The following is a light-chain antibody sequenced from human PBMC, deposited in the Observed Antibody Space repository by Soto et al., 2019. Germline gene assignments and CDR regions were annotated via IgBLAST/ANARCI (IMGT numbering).Light chain of an antibody. J-gene: IGLJ1*01. V-gene: IGLV2-14*01. Sequence: QSVLTQPASVSGSPGQSITISCTGTSSDVGGYNYVSWYQQHPGKAPKLMIYDVSNRPSGVSNRFSGSKSANTASLTISGLQAEDEADYYCSSYTSSSTPHVFGTGTKLTVL. CDR3: SSYTSSSTPHV. CDR2: DVS. CDR1: SSDVGGYNY.